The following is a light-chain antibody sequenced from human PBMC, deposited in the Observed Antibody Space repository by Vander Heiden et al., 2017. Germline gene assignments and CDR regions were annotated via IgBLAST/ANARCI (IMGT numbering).Light chain of an antibody. CDR3: QAWDSSTVV. Sequence: SYELTQPPSVSVSPGQTASITCSGDKLGDKYACWYQQKPGQSPVLVIYQDSKRSSVIPERFSGSNSGNTATLTISGTQAVDEADYYCQAWDSSTVVFGGGTKLTVL. J-gene: IGLJ2*01. CDR2: QDS. CDR1: KLGDKY. V-gene: IGLV3-1*01.